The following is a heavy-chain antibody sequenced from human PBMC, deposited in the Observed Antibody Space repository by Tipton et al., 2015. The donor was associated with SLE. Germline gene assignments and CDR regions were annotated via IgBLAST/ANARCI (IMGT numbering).Heavy chain of an antibody. CDR2: IYYSGST. D-gene: IGHD2/OR15-2a*01. CDR3: ARAFNYYYFYMDV. Sequence: TLSLTCTVSGGSISSSSYYWGWIRQPPGKGLEWIGSIYYSGSTYYNPSLKSRVTISVDTSKNQFSLKLSSVTAADTAVYYCARAFNYYYFYMDVWGKGTTVTVSS. V-gene: IGHV4-39*07. CDR1: GGSISSSSYY. J-gene: IGHJ6*03.